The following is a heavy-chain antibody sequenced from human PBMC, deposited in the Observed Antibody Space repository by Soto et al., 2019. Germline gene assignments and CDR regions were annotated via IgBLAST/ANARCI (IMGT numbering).Heavy chain of an antibody. Sequence: QVQLVQSGAEVKKPGSSVKVSCKASGGTFSSYVISWVRQAPGQGPEWMGGIIPMYGTVNYAQKFQDRVTIISDTSTSTAYMELSSLRSEATAVYYCARDLGGCSGGSCRYNWFDPWGQGTLVTVSS. D-gene: IGHD2-15*01. V-gene: IGHV1-69*06. CDR2: IIPMYGTV. CDR3: ARDLGGCSGGSCRYNWFDP. CDR1: GGTFSSYV. J-gene: IGHJ5*02.